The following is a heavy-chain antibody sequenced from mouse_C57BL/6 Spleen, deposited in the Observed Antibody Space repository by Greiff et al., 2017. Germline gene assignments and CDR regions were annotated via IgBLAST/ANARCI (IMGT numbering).Heavy chain of an antibody. V-gene: IGHV1-52*01. CDR2: IDPSDSET. CDR1: GYTFTSYW. CDR3: ARSGYYVSSYCWFAY. J-gene: IGHJ3*01. Sequence: QVQLKQPGAELVRPGSSVTLSCKASGYTFTSYWMHWVQQRPIQGLEWIGNIDPSDSETHYNQTFKDKATLTVDKSSSTAYMQLSSLTSKDSAVYSCARSGYYVSSYCWFAYWGQGTLVTVSA. D-gene: IGHD1-1*01.